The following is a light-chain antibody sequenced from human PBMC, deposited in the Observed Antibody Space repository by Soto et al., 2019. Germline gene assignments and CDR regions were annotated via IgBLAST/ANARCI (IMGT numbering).Light chain of an antibody. V-gene: IGKV1-39*01. J-gene: IGKJ1*01. Sequence: DIQVTQSPSSLSASVGDRVTITCRASQNIRTYLNWYQQRPGKPPKLLIHTASTLQSGVPSRFSGSGSGTDFTLTISSLQAEDVALYFCHQYHFTPGTFGQGTKVEI. CDR1: QNIRTY. CDR3: HQYHFTPGT. CDR2: TAS.